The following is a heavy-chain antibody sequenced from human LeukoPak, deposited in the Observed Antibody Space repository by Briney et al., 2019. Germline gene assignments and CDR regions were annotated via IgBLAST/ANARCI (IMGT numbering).Heavy chain of an antibody. CDR1: GYTFTSYG. Sequence: ASVKVSCKASGYTFTSYGISWVRQAPGQGLEWMGWISAYNGYTNYAQKLQVRVTMTTDTSTSTAYMELRSLTSDDTAVYYCARDKAETTELTQYFQHWGQGTLVTVSS. CDR3: ARDKAETTELTQYFQH. D-gene: IGHD4-17*01. V-gene: IGHV1-18*01. CDR2: ISAYNGYT. J-gene: IGHJ1*01.